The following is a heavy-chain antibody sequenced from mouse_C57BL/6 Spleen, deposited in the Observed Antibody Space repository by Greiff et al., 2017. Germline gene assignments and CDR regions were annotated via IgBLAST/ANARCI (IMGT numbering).Heavy chain of an antibody. CDR1: GYTFTSYW. V-gene: IGHV1-55*01. D-gene: IGHD2-4*01. J-gene: IGHJ2*01. CDR2: IYPGSGST. CDR3: ARKRLYYDYPYYFDY. Sequence: QVQLQQPGAELVKPGASVKMSCKASGYTFTSYWITWVKQRPGKGLEWIGDIYPGSGSTNYNEKFKSKATLTVDTSSSTAYMQLSSLTSEDSAVYYCARKRLYYDYPYYFDYWGQGTTLTVSS.